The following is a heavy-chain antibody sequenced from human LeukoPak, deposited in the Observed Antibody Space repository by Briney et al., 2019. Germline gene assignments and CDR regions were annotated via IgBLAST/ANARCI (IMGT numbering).Heavy chain of an antibody. J-gene: IGHJ3*02. Sequence: PGGSLRLSCAASGFTFSIYEMNWVRQAPGKGLEWVSYISNSGTIMYYADSVKGRFTISRDNAKNSLYLQMNSLRAEDTAVYYCAGPRYSPDAFDIWGQGTMVTVSS. CDR1: GFTFSIYE. D-gene: IGHD1-14*01. CDR2: ISNSGTIM. V-gene: IGHV3-48*03. CDR3: AGPRYSPDAFDI.